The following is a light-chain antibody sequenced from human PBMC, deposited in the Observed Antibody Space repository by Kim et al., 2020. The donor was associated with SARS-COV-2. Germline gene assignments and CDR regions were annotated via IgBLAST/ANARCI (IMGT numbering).Light chain of an antibody. CDR1: KIRSKS. V-gene: IGLV3-21*04. CDR2: YDS. J-gene: IGLJ2*01. CDR3: QVWDSSSSHVV. Sequence: SYELTQPPSVSVAPGMTATITCGGDKIRSKSVHWYKQKPGQAPVLVMCYDSDQPSGIPERFSGSNSGNTATLTISRVEAGDEADYYCQVWDSSSSHVVFGGGTQLTVL.